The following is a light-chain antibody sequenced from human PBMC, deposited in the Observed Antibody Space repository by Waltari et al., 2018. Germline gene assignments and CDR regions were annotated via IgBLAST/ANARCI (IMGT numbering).Light chain of an antibody. J-gene: IGKJ2*01. CDR1: QSISNW. Sequence: DIQMTQSPSTLSASVGDRVTITCRASQSISNWLAWYQQKPGKAPKLLIYKASTLESGVPSRFSGSGSGTEFTLTISSLQPDDFATYYCQQYNSYPYTFGQGTKLEIK. CDR2: KAS. CDR3: QQYNSYPYT. V-gene: IGKV1-5*03.